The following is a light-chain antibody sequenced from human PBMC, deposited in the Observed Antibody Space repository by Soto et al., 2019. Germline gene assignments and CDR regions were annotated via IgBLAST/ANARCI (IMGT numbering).Light chain of an antibody. V-gene: IGLV2-14*01. CDR3: ASFRSGNTIV. CDR1: RSDIGDSNF. CDR2: EVN. Sequence: QSVLSHPASVSGSPGHAVTISCTGPRSDIGDSNFISWYQHSPGKAPRLLIYEVNNRPSGVSKRFSGSKAGNTASLTISGLLDDDQADYFCASFRSGNTIVFGSGTKVTVL. J-gene: IGLJ1*01.